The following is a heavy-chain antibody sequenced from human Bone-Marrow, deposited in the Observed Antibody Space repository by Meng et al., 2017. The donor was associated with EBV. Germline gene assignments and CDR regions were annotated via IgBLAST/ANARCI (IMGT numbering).Heavy chain of an antibody. CDR3: ARGRGYSGSSYPTNWFDP. Sequence: QEQLQQWGAGGLKHPETTVITCCMYGGSSSGYYCSWWRQPPAKELDWMGESNHTGSTNYNPSHKSRVTISVDTSKNQFSLKLSFVTAANTAVYYCARGRGYSGSSYPTNWFDPWGQGTLVTVSS. J-gene: IGHJ5*02. D-gene: IGHD5-12*01. CDR1: GGSSSGYY. CDR2: SNHTGST. V-gene: IGHV4-34*01.